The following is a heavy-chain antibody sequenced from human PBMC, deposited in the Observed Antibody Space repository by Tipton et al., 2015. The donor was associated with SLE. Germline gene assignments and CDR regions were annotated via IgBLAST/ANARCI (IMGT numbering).Heavy chain of an antibody. CDR3: AREQRTTRDHWDHYYYYLDV. CDR1: GFTITNYA. Sequence: SLRLSCAASGFTITNYAMSWVRQAPGKGRGWVSALSNNGGSLYFADSLQGRFTSSGDNFKNSLYLEMNSLRAEDSGVYYCAREQRTTRDHWDHYYYYLDVWGHGATVTVS. D-gene: IGHD1-14*01. V-gene: IGHV3-23*01. CDR2: LSNNGGSL. J-gene: IGHJ6*02.